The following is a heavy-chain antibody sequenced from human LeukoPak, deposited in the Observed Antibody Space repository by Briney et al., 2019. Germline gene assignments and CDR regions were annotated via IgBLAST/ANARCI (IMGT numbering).Heavy chain of an antibody. CDR1: GGSISRYY. D-gene: IGHD3-10*01. J-gene: IGHJ4*01. V-gene: IGHV4-59*08. Sequence: SETLSLTCTVSGGSISRYYWSWTRQPPGKGLEWIGHIYYSGSTNHNPSLRSRVTISVDTSTNQFSLKLTSVTAADTAVYYCARRAYGSGSFYFDYWGQESWSPPPQ. CDR2: IYYSGST. CDR3: ARRAYGSGSFYFDY.